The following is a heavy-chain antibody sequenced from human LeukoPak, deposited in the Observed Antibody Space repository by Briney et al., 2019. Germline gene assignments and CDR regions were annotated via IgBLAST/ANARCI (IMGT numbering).Heavy chain of an antibody. CDR1: GYTFTSYY. J-gene: IGHJ4*02. V-gene: IGHV1-46*01. CDR2: INPSGGST. CDR3: AWSQYSGLGDY. Sequence: ASVKVSCKASGYTFTSYYVHWVRQAPGQGLEWMGIINPSGGSTSYAQKFQGRVTMTRDTSTSTVYMELSSLRSEDTAVYYCAWSQYSGLGDYWGQGTLVTVSS. D-gene: IGHD2-15*01.